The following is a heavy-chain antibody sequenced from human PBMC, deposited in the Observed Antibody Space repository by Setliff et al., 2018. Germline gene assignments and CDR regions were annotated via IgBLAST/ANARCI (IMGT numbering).Heavy chain of an antibody. CDR2: IYTSGST. D-gene: IGHD2-2*01. J-gene: IGHJ5*02. CDR1: GGSISNYY. CDR3: ARDQGYCGSASCYAQLWFDP. Sequence: PSETLSLTCTVSGGSISNYYWSWFRQPPGKGLEWIGYIYTSGSTYYSPSLKSRVTISVDTSKNQLSLKLSSVTAADTAVYYCARDQGYCGSASCYAQLWFDPWGQGTLVTVSS. V-gene: IGHV4-4*08.